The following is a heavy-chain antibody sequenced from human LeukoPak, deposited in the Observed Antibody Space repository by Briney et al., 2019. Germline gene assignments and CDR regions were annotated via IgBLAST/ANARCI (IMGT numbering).Heavy chain of an antibody. J-gene: IGHJ4*02. Sequence: SVKVSCKASGGTFSSYAISWVRQAPGQGFEWMGGIIPISGTSNYAQKFQGRVTMTADESTSTAYMELSSLTSEYTAVYYCARVFGTRDGYNWGQGDYWGQGTLVTVSS. CDR2: IIPISGTS. D-gene: IGHD5-24*01. CDR3: ARVFGTRDGYNWGQGDY. V-gene: IGHV1-69*01. CDR1: GGTFSSYA.